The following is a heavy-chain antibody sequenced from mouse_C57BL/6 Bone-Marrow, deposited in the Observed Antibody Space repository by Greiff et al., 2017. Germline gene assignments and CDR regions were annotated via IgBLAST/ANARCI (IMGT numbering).Heavy chain of an antibody. CDR1: GSPFTSYW. Sequence: VQLQQPGAELVKPGASVKMSCKASGSPFTSYWIPWVKQRPGQGLEWIGDIYPGSGNTTYNEKFKSKATLTVDTSSSTAYMQLSSLTSEDSAVYYCARPYYSNYWYFDVWGTGTTVTVSS. J-gene: IGHJ1*03. V-gene: IGHV1-55*01. CDR3: ARPYYSNYWYFDV. CDR2: IYPGSGNT. D-gene: IGHD2-5*01.